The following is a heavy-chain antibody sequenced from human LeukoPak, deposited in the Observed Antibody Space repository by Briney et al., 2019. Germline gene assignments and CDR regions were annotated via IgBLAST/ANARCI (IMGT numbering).Heavy chain of an antibody. J-gene: IGHJ4*02. Sequence: SETLSLTCAVYGGSFSGYYWSWIRQPPGKGLEWIGEINHSGSTNYNPSLKSRVTISVDTSKNQFSLKLSSVTAADTAVYYCARHKVSGSYYTGFDYWGQGALVTVSS. CDR3: ARHKVSGSYYTGFDY. V-gene: IGHV4-34*01. CDR1: GGSFSGYY. D-gene: IGHD1-26*01. CDR2: INHSGST.